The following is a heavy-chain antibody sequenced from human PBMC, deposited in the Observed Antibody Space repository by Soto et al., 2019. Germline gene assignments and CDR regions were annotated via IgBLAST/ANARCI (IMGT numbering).Heavy chain of an antibody. J-gene: IGHJ6*02. CDR3: ARDLWGYCGADCYPLDV. D-gene: IGHD2-21*02. CDR1: GGSISSYY. CDR2: MYNTGST. Sequence: PSETLSLTYIFSGGSISSYYSSWIRQPPGKGLEWIGYMYNTGSTIYNPSLKSRVTMSVDTSKNQFSLKLNSVTAADTAVYYCARDLWGYCGADCYPLDVWGQGTTVTVS. V-gene: IGHV4-59*01.